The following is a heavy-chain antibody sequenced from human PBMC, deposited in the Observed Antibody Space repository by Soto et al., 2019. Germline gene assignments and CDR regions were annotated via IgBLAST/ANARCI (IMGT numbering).Heavy chain of an antibody. J-gene: IGHJ4*02. D-gene: IGHD2-15*01. CDR3: ERDSGGNPGWGTSSET. V-gene: IGHV4-38-2*02. Sequence: SATXSLTCTVSVYSIVIGYDFICIRQTPGKGLVCIGSISHSGTSFYNPSLRSRVTISMETSNNHFSLKLKSLTATDTAVYYCERDSGGNPGWGTSSETWGQGPLVTVPS. CDR2: ISHSGTS. CDR1: VYSIVIGYD.